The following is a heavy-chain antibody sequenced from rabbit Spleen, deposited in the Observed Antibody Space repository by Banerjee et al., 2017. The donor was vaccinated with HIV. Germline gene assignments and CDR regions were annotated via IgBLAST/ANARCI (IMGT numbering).Heavy chain of an antibody. CDR2: IYADSSSFT. D-gene: IGHD2-1*01. J-gene: IGHJ4*01. CDR1: GFTISNSYW. Sequence: QEQLVESGGGLVRPEGSLTLTCTASGFTISNSYWICWVRQAPGKGLEWIACIYADSSSFTYYATWAKGRFTISSHNAQNTLYLQLNSLTAADTATYFCVRDRANIGGDYGPYYFDLWGQGTLVTVS. CDR3: VRDRANIGGDYGPYYFDL. V-gene: IGHV1S45*01.